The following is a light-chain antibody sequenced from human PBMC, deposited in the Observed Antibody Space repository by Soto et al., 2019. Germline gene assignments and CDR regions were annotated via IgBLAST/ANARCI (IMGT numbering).Light chain of an antibody. J-gene: IGKJ3*01. CDR2: GAS. Sequence: PGARATLSCRASQSISSSYLAWYQQKPGQAPRLLIYGASSRATGIPDRFSGSGSGTDFTLTISRLEPEDFAVYYCQQYGSSPFTFGPGTKVDIK. CDR1: QSISSSY. CDR3: QQYGSSPFT. V-gene: IGKV3-20*01.